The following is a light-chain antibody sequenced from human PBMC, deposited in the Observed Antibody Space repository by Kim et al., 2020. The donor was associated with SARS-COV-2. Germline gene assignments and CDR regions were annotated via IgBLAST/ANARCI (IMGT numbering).Light chain of an antibody. V-gene: IGKV3-15*01. CDR1: HGVWSI. Sequence: VAPGEGAALPCSAGHGVWSILAWYQQSPGQAPRLLISAASTRATGIPVRFSGGGSGIDFTLTISNLQSEDFAVYYCRQYDKGPRTFGQGTKVDIK. J-gene: IGKJ1*01. CDR2: AAS. CDR3: RQYDKGPRT.